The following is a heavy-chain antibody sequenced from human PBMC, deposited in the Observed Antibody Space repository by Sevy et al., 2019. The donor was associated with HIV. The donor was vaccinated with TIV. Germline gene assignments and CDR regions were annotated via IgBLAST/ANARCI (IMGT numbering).Heavy chain of an antibody. Sequence: GGSLRLSCAASGFTFSDYAMNWVRQAPGKGLEWVSAINGKGRSTHYTDSVEGRFTISRDNAKSTQYLEMNSLRVEDTAVYYCAKTINSGGGVVPAANYYYYGLDVWGQGTTVTVSS. D-gene: IGHD2-2*01. CDR3: AKTINSGGGVVPAANYYYYGLDV. J-gene: IGHJ6*02. CDR1: GFTFSDYA. CDR2: INGKGRST. V-gene: IGHV3-23*01.